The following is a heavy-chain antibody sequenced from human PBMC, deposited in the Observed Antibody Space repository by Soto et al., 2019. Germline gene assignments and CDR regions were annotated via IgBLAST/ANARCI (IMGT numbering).Heavy chain of an antibody. CDR1: GDSISNYY. CDR2: VIYSGST. Sequence: SETLSLTCSVSGDSISNYYWSWIRQPPGKELEWIGYVIYSGSTIYNPSLSSRVTVSVDTSKNQFSLRLSSVTAADTAVYYCARDRGRGYTSGFLEYWGQGILVTVSS. V-gene: IGHV4-59*01. J-gene: IGHJ4*02. D-gene: IGHD5-18*01. CDR3: ARDRGRGYTSGFLEY.